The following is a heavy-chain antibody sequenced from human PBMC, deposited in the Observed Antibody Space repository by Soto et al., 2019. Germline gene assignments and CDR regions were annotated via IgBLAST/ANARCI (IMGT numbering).Heavy chain of an antibody. V-gene: IGHV4-39*01. CDR2: IYYSGST. CDR1: GGSISSSSYY. CDR3: ARGWYYYYGMDV. Sequence: PSETLSLTCTVSGGSISSSSYYWGWIRQPPGKGLEWIGSIYYSGSTYYNPSLKSRVTISVDTSKNQFSLKLSSVTAADTAVYYCARGWYYYYGMDVWGQGTTVTVSS. J-gene: IGHJ6*02. D-gene: IGHD6-19*01.